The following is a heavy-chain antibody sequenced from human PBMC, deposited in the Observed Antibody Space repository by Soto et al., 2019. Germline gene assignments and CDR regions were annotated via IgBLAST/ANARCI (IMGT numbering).Heavy chain of an antibody. J-gene: IGHJ3*02. Sequence: NPSETLSLTCDVSGYSISSHNWWGWVRQPPGKGLEWIGYIYYSGNTYYNPSLKSRVAMSVDTSRNQFSLKMSSLTAVDTAVYYCARSPYADAFDIWGQGAMVTVSS. CDR1: GYSISSHNW. CDR3: ARSPYADAFDI. V-gene: IGHV4-28*01. D-gene: IGHD2-2*01. CDR2: IYYSGNT.